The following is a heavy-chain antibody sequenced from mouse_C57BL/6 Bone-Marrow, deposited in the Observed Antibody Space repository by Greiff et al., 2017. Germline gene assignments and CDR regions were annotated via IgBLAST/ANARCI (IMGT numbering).Heavy chain of an antibody. Sequence: VQLQQSGPELVKPGASVKISCKASGYSFTGYYMNWVKQSPEKSLEWIGEINPSTGGTTYNQKFKAKATLTVDKSSSTAYMQLKSLTSEDSAVYYCASPIFFMGYWGQGTSVTVSS. J-gene: IGHJ4*01. CDR3: ASPIFFMGY. CDR1: GYSFTGYY. D-gene: IGHD6-5*01. V-gene: IGHV1-42*01. CDR2: INPSTGGT.